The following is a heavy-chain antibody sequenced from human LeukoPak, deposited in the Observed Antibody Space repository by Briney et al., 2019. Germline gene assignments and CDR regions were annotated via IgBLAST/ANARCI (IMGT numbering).Heavy chain of an antibody. D-gene: IGHD3-16*01. Sequence: GASVKVSCKASGYTFTGYYMHWVRQAPGKGLEWMGGVGPGDGETFYAQKFQGRVTMTRDISTDTAYMELSSLRSEDTAVYFCATTQLIPLYYYGMDVWGQGTTVSVSS. J-gene: IGHJ6*01. CDR2: VGPGDGET. CDR3: ATTQLIPLYYYGMDV. V-gene: IGHV1-24*01. CDR1: GYTFTGYY.